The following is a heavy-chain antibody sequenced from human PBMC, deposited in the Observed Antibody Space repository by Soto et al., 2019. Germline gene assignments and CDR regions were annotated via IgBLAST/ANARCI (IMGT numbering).Heavy chain of an antibody. CDR1: GFTFSSYS. CDR2: ISSSSSYI. D-gene: IGHD1-1*01. CDR3: ARGVKYIGWFDP. V-gene: IGHV3-21*01. Sequence: VQLVESGGGLVKPGGSLRLSCAASGFTFSSYSMNWVRQAPGKGLEWVSSISSSSSYIYYADSVKGRFTISRDNAKNSLYLQMNSLRAEDTAVYYCARGVKYIGWFDPWGQGTLVTVSS. J-gene: IGHJ5*02.